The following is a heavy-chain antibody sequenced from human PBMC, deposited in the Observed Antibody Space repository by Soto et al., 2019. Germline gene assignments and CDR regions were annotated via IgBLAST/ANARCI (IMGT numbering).Heavy chain of an antibody. CDR2: IVVGSGNT. Sequence: SVKVSCKASGFTFSRSAVQWVRQARGQGLEWIGWIVVGSGNTNYAQKFEERVTITRDLSTSTAYMELSSLRSEDTAVYYCAEDREYNDFGSRYIRFDPWGQGTLVSVSS. CDR3: AEDREYNDFGSRYIRFDP. CDR1: GFTFSRSA. V-gene: IGHV1-58*01. J-gene: IGHJ5*02. D-gene: IGHD3-3*01.